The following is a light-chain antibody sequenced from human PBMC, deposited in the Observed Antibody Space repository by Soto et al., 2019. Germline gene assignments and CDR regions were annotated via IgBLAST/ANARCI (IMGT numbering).Light chain of an antibody. CDR2: GAS. V-gene: IGKV3-20*01. J-gene: IGKJ1*01. Sequence: EIVLTQSPGTLSSSPGERATLSCRASQSVSSSYLAWYQQKPGQAPGLLIYGASSRATGIPDRFSGSGSGTDFTLTISRLEPEDFAVYYCQHYGSSTWTFGQGTKVEIK. CDR1: QSVSSSY. CDR3: QHYGSSTWT.